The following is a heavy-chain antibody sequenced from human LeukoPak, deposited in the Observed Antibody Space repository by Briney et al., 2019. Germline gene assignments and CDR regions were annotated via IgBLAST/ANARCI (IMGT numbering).Heavy chain of an antibody. D-gene: IGHD6-19*01. CDR2: ISAYNGNT. CDR3: ASGLADPKLVDY. V-gene: IGHV1-18*04. CDR1: GYTFTSYG. Sequence: ASVKVSCKASGYTFTSYGISWVRQAPGQGLEWMGWISAYNGNTNYAQKLQSRVTMTTDTSTSTAYMELRSLRSDDTAVYYCASGLADPKLVDYWGQGTLVTVSS. J-gene: IGHJ4*02.